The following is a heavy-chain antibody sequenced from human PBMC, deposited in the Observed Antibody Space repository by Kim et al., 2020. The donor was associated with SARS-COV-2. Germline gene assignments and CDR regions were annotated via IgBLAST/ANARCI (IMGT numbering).Heavy chain of an antibody. Sequence: GGSLRLSCAASGFTFSSHWMHWVRQAPGKGLVWVSRVNGDGSTTNYAESVKGRFTISRDNAKNTLYLQMNSLRAEDTAVYYCARGVTAPNWGQGTLVTVSS. CDR1: GFTFSSHW. CDR3: ARGVTAPN. J-gene: IGHJ4*02. V-gene: IGHV3-74*01. CDR2: VNGDGSTT.